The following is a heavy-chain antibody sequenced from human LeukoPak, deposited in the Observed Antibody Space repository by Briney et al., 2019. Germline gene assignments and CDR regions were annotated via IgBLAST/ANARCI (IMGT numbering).Heavy chain of an antibody. CDR1: GFTFSSYN. D-gene: IGHD1-26*01. CDR2: ITSGSSYR. Sequence: GGSLRLSCAASGFTFSSYNMNWVRQAPGKGLEWVSSITSGSSYRFYADSVKGRFTISRDNAKNSLYLQMNSLRAEDTAVYYCARDRYSGSYGNYYYYFMDVWGKGTTVTISS. J-gene: IGHJ6*03. V-gene: IGHV3-21*01. CDR3: ARDRYSGSYGNYYYYFMDV.